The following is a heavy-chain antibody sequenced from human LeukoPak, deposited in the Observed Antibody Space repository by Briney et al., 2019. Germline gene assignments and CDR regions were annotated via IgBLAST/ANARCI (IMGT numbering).Heavy chain of an antibody. V-gene: IGHV3-21*01. CDR1: GFTFSSYS. CDR3: ANIQPDYGDYVNAFDI. D-gene: IGHD4-17*01. Sequence: GGSLRLSCAASGFTFSSYSMNWVRQAPGKGLEWVSSISSSSSYIYYADSVKGRFTISRDNAKNSLYLQMNSLRAEDTAVYYCANIQPDYGDYVNAFDIWGQGTMVTVSS. J-gene: IGHJ3*02. CDR2: ISSSSSYI.